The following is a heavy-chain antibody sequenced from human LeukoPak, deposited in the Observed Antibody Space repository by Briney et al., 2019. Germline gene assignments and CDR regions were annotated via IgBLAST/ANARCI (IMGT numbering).Heavy chain of an antibody. J-gene: IGHJ6*02. CDR1: GFTFSSYA. CDR2: ISGSGGST. CDR3: AKVREDIVTTMDGMDV. Sequence: GGSLRLSCAASGFTFSSYAMSWVRQAPGKGLEWVSAISGSGGSTYYADSVKGRFTISRDNSKNTLYLQMNSLGAEDTAVYYCAKVREDIVTTMDGMDVWGQGTTVTVSS. V-gene: IGHV3-23*01. D-gene: IGHD5-12*01.